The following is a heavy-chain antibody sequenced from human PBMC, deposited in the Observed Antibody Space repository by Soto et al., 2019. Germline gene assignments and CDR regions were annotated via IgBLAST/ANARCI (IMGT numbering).Heavy chain of an antibody. Sequence: GGSPRLSCATSGFTFSSHWMSWVRQAPGKGLEWVANIKVDGSEKYYVDSVRGRFSISRDNAKDSLYLQMNSLRAEDTAVYYCTRDSYDSSGYYYDFSDYWGQGTLVTVSS. D-gene: IGHD3-22*01. V-gene: IGHV3-7*01. CDR1: GFTFSSHW. CDR3: TRDSYDSSGYYYDFSDY. CDR2: IKVDGSEK. J-gene: IGHJ4*02.